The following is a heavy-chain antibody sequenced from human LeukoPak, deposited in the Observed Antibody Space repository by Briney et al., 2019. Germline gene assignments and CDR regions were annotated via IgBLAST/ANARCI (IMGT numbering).Heavy chain of an antibody. CDR2: ISAYNGNT. D-gene: IGHD3-10*01. J-gene: IGHJ4*02. CDR1: GYTFTSYG. CDR3: ARGGEWFGGEDY. V-gene: IGHV1-18*01. Sequence: ASVKVSCKASGYTFTSYGISWVRQAPGQGLEWMGWISAYNGNTNYAQKLQGRVTMTRNTSISTAYMELSSLRSEDTAVYYCARGGEWFGGEDYWGQGTLVTVSS.